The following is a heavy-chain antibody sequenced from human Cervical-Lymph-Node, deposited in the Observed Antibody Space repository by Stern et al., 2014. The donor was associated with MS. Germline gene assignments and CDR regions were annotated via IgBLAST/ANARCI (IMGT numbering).Heavy chain of an antibody. Sequence: EVHLVESGGGLVQPGGSLRLSCAASGFTFSTYAFSWVRQAPGKGLECVSSISDSGVYTYYADSVKGRFTISRDNSKSMLYLEMQSLRAEDTAVYHCAKDLGRGVVVVPLYGLDVWGQGTTVTVSS. D-gene: IGHD2-2*01. V-gene: IGHV3-23*04. CDR2: ISDSGVYT. CDR1: GFTFSTYA. CDR3: AKDLGRGVVVVPLYGLDV. J-gene: IGHJ6*02.